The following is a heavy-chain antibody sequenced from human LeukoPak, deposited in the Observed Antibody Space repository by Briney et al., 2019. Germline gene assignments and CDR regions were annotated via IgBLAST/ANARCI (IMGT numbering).Heavy chain of an antibody. Sequence: ASVKVSCKASGYTFTSYDINWVRQATGQGLEWMGWMNPNSGNTAYAQKFQGRVTMTRNTSISTAYMELSSLRSEGTAVYYCARAGSYYGMDVWGQGTTVTVSS. CDR3: ARAGSYYGMDV. D-gene: IGHD7-27*01. CDR2: MNPNSGNT. V-gene: IGHV1-8*01. CDR1: GYTFTSYD. J-gene: IGHJ6*02.